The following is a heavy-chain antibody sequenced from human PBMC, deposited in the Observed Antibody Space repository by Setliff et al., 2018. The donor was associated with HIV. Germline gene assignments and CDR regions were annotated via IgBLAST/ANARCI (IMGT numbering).Heavy chain of an antibody. J-gene: IGHJ4*02. V-gene: IGHV3-33*01. Sequence: LRLSCAASGFMFSNYAMHWVRQAPGKGLEWVAHIWYDGSKTYYADSVKGRFTISRDNSKNTLFLQMNSLRVEDTAVYYCASPYYDFVWGSYQPDYWGQGTLVTVSS. D-gene: IGHD3-16*02. CDR3: ASPYYDFVWGSYQPDY. CDR1: GFMFSNYA. CDR2: IWYDGSKT.